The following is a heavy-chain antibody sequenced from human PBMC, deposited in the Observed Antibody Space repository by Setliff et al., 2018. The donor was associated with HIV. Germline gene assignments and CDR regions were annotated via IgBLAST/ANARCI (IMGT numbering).Heavy chain of an antibody. CDR1: GFTFTSHG. D-gene: IGHD3-3*01. J-gene: IGHJ3*02. CDR2: ISGSGSGT. Sequence: GGSLRLSCAAFGFTFTSHGMTWVRQTPGKGLEWVSAISGSGSGTYYAGSVKGRFTISRDNSKNTLYLQMNSLRAEDTAVYYCAKDFLELSRVNFWGLDAFDIWGQGTMVTVSS. V-gene: IGHV3-23*01. CDR3: AKDFLELSRVNFWGLDAFDI.